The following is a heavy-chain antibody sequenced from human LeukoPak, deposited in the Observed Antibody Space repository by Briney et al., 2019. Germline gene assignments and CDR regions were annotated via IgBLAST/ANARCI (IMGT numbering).Heavy chain of an antibody. D-gene: IGHD1-14*01. Sequence: GGSLRLSCVASGFIVSNNYMSWVRQAPGMGLEWVSTIYRGGSSFYADSVKGRFTISRDDSKNTLYLQMNSLKTEDTAVYYCTTDTGGYWGQGTLVTVSS. J-gene: IGHJ4*02. V-gene: IGHV3-66*01. CDR2: IYRGGSS. CDR1: GFIVSNNY. CDR3: TTDTGGY.